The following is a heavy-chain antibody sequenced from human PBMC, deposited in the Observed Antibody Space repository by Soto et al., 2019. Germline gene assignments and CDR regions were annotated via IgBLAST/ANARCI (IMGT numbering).Heavy chain of an antibody. CDR2: ISAYNGNT. V-gene: IGHV1-18*04. J-gene: IGHJ5*02. Sequence: GASVKVSCKASGYTFTSYGISWVRQAPGQGLEWMGWISAYNGNTNYAQKLQGRVTMTTDTSTSTAYMELRSLRSDDTAVYYCARDFGRLSIYGDYVPSWFDPWGQGTLVTVSS. D-gene: IGHD4-17*01. CDR3: ARDFGRLSIYGDYVPSWFDP. CDR1: GYTFTSYG.